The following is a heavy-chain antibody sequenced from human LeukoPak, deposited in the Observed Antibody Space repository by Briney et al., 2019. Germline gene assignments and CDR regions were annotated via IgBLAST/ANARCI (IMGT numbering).Heavy chain of an antibody. CDR2: IRSIGYGETT. Sequence: GRSLRLSCITSGFTFGDHAMTWVRQAPGKGLEWVGFIRSIGYGETTEYAPSVKGRFTISRDNSNSIAYLQMNSQNTEDTGIYYCARGPIQLWLHNGMDVWGPGTTVIVSS. D-gene: IGHD1-1*01. CDR3: ARGPIQLWLHNGMDV. J-gene: IGHJ6*02. CDR1: GFTFGDHA. V-gene: IGHV3-49*04.